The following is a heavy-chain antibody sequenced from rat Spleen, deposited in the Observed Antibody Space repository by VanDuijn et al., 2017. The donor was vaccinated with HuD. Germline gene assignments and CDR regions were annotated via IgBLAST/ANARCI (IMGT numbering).Heavy chain of an antibody. CDR3: TRTGSYYWYFDF. Sequence: QVQLKESGPGLVQPSQTLSLTCTVSGFSLTSYHVSWVRQPPGKGLEWMGVIWTGGSTAYNSALKSRLSISRDTSKSQVFLKMNSLQTDDTAIYFCTRTGSYYWYFDFWGPGTMVTVSS. CDR2: IWTGGST. D-gene: IGHD5-1*01. CDR1: GFSLTSYH. V-gene: IGHV2-43*01. J-gene: IGHJ1*01.